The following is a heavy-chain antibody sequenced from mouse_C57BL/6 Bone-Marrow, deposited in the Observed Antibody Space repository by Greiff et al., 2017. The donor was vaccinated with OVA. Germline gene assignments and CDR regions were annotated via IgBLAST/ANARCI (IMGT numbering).Heavy chain of an antibody. D-gene: IGHD1-2*01. CDR3: ARNGVAVCAY. V-gene: IGHV1-55*01. J-gene: IGHJ3*01. Sequence: VQLMESGAELVKPGASVKLSCKASGYTFTSYWITWVKQRPGQGLEWIGYIYPGSGSTNYNEKFKSKATLTVDTSSSTAYMQLSSLTSEDSAVYDCARNGVAVCAYWGQGTLVTVSA. CDR1: GYTFTSYW. CDR2: IYPGSGST.